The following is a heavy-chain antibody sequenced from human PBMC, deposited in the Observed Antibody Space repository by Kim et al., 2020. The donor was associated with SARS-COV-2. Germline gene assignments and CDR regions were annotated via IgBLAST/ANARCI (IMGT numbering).Heavy chain of an antibody. J-gene: IGHJ6*02. Sequence: KGRFTIYRDNAKNSLYLQMNSLRAEDTAVYYCARGLEWLRLLYYYYGMDVWGQGTTVTVSS. V-gene: IGHV3-11*06. CDR3: ARGLEWLRLLYYYYGMDV. D-gene: IGHD5-12*01.